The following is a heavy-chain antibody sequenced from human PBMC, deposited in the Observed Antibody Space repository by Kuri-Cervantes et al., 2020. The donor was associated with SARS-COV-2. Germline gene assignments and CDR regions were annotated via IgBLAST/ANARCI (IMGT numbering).Heavy chain of an antibody. CDR2: IIPIFGTA. CDR3: ARSTTITMDRGVIGYYGMDV. V-gene: IGHV1-69*13. Sequence: SVKVSCKASGGTFSSYAISWVRQAPGQGLEWMGGIIPIFGTANYAQKFQGRVTITADESTSTAYMELSSLRSEDTAVYYCARSTTITMDRGVIGYYGMDVWGQGTTVT. D-gene: IGHD3-10*01. J-gene: IGHJ6*02. CDR1: GGTFSSYA.